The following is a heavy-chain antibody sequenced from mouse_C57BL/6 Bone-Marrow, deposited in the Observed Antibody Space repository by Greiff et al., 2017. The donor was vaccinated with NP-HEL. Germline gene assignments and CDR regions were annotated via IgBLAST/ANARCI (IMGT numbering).Heavy chain of an antibody. Sequence: VQLQQSGAELVMPGASVKLSCKASGYTFTSYWMHWVKQRPGQGLEWIGEIDPSDSYTNYNQKFKGKSTLTVDKSSSTAYMQLSSLTSEDSAVYYCARSTVVAEGWYFDVWGTGTTVTVSS. CDR1: GYTFTSYW. V-gene: IGHV1-69*01. J-gene: IGHJ1*03. CDR3: ARSTVVAEGWYFDV. D-gene: IGHD1-1*01. CDR2: IDPSDSYT.